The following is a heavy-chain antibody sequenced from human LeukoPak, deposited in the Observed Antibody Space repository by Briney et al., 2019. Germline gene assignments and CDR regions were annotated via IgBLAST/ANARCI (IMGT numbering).Heavy chain of an antibody. J-gene: IGHJ4*02. CDR3: AREDYCSSTSCYTHLDY. CDR1: VGSISSGSYY. CDR2: IYTSVRT. Sequence: PSQTLSLTSTLSVGSISSGSYYSGWVRQPAGNGLGWLGRIYTSVRTNNNPSLKSRVTISVDTSKNQFSLKLSSVTAADTAVYYCAREDYCSSTSCYTHLDYWGQGTLVTVSS. V-gene: IGHV4-61*02. D-gene: IGHD2-2*02.